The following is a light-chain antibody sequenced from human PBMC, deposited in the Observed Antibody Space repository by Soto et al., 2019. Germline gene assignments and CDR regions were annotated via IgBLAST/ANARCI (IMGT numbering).Light chain of an antibody. CDR1: QSVSSN. CDR3: QQRSNWPIT. V-gene: IGKV3-11*01. J-gene: IGKJ5*01. Sequence: EIVMTQSPATLSVSPGDRATLSCRASQSVSSNLAWYQQKPGQAPRLLIYGASTRATGPPARFSGSGSGTDFTLTISSLEPEDFAVYYCQQRSNWPITFGQGTRLEIK. CDR2: GAS.